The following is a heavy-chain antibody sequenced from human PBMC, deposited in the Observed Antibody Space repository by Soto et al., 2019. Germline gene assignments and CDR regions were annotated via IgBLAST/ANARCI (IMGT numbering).Heavy chain of an antibody. D-gene: IGHD6-19*01. CDR1: GGSISSGGYS. CDR3: ARDHPSGTGPPL. V-gene: IGHV4-30-2*05. J-gene: IGHJ4*02. Sequence: SETLSLTCAVSGGSISSGGYSWSWIRQPPGKGLEWIGYIYHSGSTYYNPSLKSRVTISVDTSKTQLSLKLSSVTAADTAVYYCARDHPSGTGPPLRGQGTLVTVSS. CDR2: IYHSGST.